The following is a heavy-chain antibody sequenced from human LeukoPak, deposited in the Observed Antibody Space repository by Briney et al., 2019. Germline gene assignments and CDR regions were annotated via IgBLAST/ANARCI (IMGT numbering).Heavy chain of an antibody. J-gene: IGHJ4*02. D-gene: IGHD3-22*01. CDR1: SGSISSYYW. CDR3: AHSGSPLYYYDSSGYLFDY. Sequence: TLSLTCTVSSGSISSYYWSWIRQPPGKALEWLALIYWDDDKRYSPSLKSRLTITKDTSKNQVVLTMTNMDPVDTATYYCAHSGSPLYYYDSSGYLFDYWGQGTLVTVSS. V-gene: IGHV2-5*08. CDR2: IYWDDDK.